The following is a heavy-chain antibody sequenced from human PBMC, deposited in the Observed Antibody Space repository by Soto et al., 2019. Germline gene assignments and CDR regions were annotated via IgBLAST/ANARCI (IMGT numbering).Heavy chain of an antibody. CDR1: GYTFTGYY. Sequence: ASVKVSCKASGYTFTGYYMHWVRQAPGQGLEWMGWINPNSGGTNYAQKFQGWVTMTRATSISTAYMELSRLRSDDTAVYYCARGRAIWFGESEPIFFDYWGQGTLVTVSS. CDR3: ARGRAIWFGESEPIFFDY. V-gene: IGHV1-2*04. J-gene: IGHJ4*02. D-gene: IGHD3-10*01. CDR2: INPNSGGT.